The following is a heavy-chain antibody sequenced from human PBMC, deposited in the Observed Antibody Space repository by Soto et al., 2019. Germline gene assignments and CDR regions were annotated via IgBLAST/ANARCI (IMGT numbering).Heavy chain of an antibody. Sequence: GGSLRLSCAASGFTFSSYWMTWVRQAPGKGLEWVANIKQDGSEKYYVDSVTGRFTISRDNARNSLYLQMNSLRAEDTAVYYCARVGAEVGRYNWFDPWGQGTLVTVSS. D-gene: IGHD2-15*01. CDR3: ARVGAEVGRYNWFDP. J-gene: IGHJ5*02. V-gene: IGHV3-7*05. CDR1: GFTFSSYW. CDR2: IKQDGSEK.